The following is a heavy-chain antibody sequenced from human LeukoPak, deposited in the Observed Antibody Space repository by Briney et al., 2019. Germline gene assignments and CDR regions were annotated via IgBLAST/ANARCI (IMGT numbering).Heavy chain of an antibody. J-gene: IGHJ3*02. CDR3: ARVSKNGSGYNSDAFDI. Sequence: ASVKVSCKASGYTFTSYYMHWVRQAPGQGLEWMGIINPSGGSTSYAQKFQGRVTMTRDTSTSTVYMELSSVTAADTAVYYCARVSKNGSGYNSDAFDIWGQGTMVTVSS. D-gene: IGHD3-3*01. V-gene: IGHV1-46*01. CDR2: INPSGGST. CDR1: GYTFTSYY.